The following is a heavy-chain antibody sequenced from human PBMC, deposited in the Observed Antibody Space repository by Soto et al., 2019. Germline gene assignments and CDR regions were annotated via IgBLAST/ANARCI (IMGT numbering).Heavy chain of an antibody. CDR2: INPSGGST. CDR3: GRVLLRSMYDSSGFDAFDI. J-gene: IGHJ3*02. CDR1: GYTFTSYY. Sequence: ASVKVSCKASGYTFTSYYMHWVRQAPGQGLEWMGIINPSGGSTSYAQKFQGRVTMTRDTSTSTVHMELSSLRSEDTAVYYCGRVLLRSMYDSSGFDAFDIWGQGTMVTVSS. V-gene: IGHV1-46*01. D-gene: IGHD3-22*01.